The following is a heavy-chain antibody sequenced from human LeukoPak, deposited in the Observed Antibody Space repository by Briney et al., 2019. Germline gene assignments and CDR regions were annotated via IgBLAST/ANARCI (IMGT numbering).Heavy chain of an antibody. Sequence: ASVKVSCKVSGYTLTELSMHWVRQAPGKGLEWMGGFDPEDGETIYSQKFQGRVTMTEVTSTDTAYMELSSLRSEDTAVYYCATGPTGTTRANAFDIWGQGTMVTVSS. V-gene: IGHV1-24*01. J-gene: IGHJ3*02. CDR1: GYTLTELS. D-gene: IGHD1-1*01. CDR2: FDPEDGET. CDR3: ATGPTGTTRANAFDI.